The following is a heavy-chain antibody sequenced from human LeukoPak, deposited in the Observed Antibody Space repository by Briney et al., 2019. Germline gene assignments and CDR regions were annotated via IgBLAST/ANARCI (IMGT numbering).Heavy chain of an antibody. CDR3: AKAPVYDFWSGAYFDP. CDR1: GFTFSSYA. D-gene: IGHD3-3*01. CDR2: ISGSGGST. J-gene: IGHJ5*02. V-gene: IGHV3-23*01. Sequence: GGSLRLSCAASGFTFSSYAMSWVRQAPGKGLEWVSAISGSGGSTYYADSVKGRFTISSDNSKNTLYLQMNSLRAEDTAVYYCAKAPVYDFWSGAYFDPWGQGTLVTVSS.